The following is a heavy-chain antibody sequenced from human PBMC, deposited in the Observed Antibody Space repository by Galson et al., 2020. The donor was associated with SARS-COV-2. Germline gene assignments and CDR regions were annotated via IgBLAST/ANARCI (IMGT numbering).Heavy chain of an antibody. Sequence: TGGSLTLSCRASGFTISGDAMHWVRQAPAPGLERLAVMSNDGSNESYSDSAKGRSTSYRDNSKNTVYLEMNSLKDDDTAVYYCARDLRNGARRKIYWYFDLWGRGTLVTVS. D-gene: IGHD1-1*01. CDR1: GFTISGDA. CDR3: ARDLRNGARRKIYWYFDL. J-gene: IGHJ2*01. CDR2: MSNDGSNE. V-gene: IGHV3-30-3*01.